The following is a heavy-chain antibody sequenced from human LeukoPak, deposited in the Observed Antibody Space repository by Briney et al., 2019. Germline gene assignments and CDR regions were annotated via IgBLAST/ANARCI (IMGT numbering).Heavy chain of an antibody. CDR2: IYPGDSDN. J-gene: IGHJ6*03. D-gene: IGHD3-10*01. CDR1: GYSFTSYW. Sequence: GESLKISCKGSGYSFTSYWIGWGRQVPGKGLEWMGIIYPGDSDNRYSASLQGQVTISDNKSISTGYLKWSSMKASDTAMYYCARSEQSYYYGSGSRYYYYYYYMDVWGKGTTVTVSS. V-gene: IGHV5-51*01. CDR3: ARSEQSYYYGSGSRYYYYYYYMDV.